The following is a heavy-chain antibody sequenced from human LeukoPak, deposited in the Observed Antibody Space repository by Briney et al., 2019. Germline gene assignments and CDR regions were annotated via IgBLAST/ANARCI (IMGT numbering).Heavy chain of an antibody. CDR2: VNQDGSET. V-gene: IGHV3-7*03. CDR1: GFAMSSHW. Sequence: PGGSLRLSCAASGFAMSSHWMTWVRQVPGRGPEWVANVNQDGSETYYLDSVKGRFTISRDNAKNSLYLQMSNLRAEDTAVYFCARGGGLDVWGQGATVTVSS. D-gene: IGHD3-16*01. J-gene: IGHJ6*02. CDR3: ARGGGLDV.